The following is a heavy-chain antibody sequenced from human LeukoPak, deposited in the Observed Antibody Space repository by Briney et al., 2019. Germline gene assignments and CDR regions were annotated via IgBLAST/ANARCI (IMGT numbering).Heavy chain of an antibody. CDR2: MSPNSGDT. Sequence: ASVRVSCKASGYTFTSHDINWVRQATGQGLEWMGWMSPNSGDTGYAQKFQGRVTMTSDSSISTAYMELSSLRSEDTAIYYCVRTPPNWGFDYWGQGTLVTVSS. V-gene: IGHV1-8*01. J-gene: IGHJ4*02. CDR3: VRTPPNWGFDY. CDR1: GYTFTSHD. D-gene: IGHD7-27*01.